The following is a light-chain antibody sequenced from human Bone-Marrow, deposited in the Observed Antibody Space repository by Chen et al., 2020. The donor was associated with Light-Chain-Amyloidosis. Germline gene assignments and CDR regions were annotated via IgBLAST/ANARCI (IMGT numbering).Light chain of an antibody. CDR1: QTISNNY. J-gene: IGKJ4*01. V-gene: IGKV3-20*01. CDR2: GSS. CDR3: QQYGTSPLT. Sequence: EIVLTQSPGTLSLSPGEGANLSCRSSQTISNNYLTWYQQKFGQAPRLLIYGSSSRATGIPDRFTGSGSGTDFTLTINRLKPEEFAMYYCQQYGTSPLTFGGGTKVEIK.